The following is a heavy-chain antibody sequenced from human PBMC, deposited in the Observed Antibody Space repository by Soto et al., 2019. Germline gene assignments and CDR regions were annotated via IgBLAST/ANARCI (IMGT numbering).Heavy chain of an antibody. Sequence: GGSLRLSCAASGFTFSSYAMSWVRQAPGKGLEWVSAISGSGGSTYYADSVKGRFTISRDNSKNTLYLQMNSLRAEDTAVYYCAKCDTGASLEWRTDAFDIWGQGTMVTVSS. V-gene: IGHV3-23*01. CDR3: AKCDTGASLEWRTDAFDI. CDR2: ISGSGGST. CDR1: GFTFSSYA. D-gene: IGHD3-3*01. J-gene: IGHJ3*02.